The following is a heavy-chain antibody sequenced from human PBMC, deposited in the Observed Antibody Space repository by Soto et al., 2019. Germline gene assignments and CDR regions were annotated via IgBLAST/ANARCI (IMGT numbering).Heavy chain of an antibody. J-gene: IGHJ5*02. V-gene: IGHV3-49*03. CDR1: GFTFGDYA. D-gene: IGHD3-3*01. Sequence: GGSLRLSCTASGFTFGDYAMSWFRQAPGKGLEWVGFIRSKAYGGTTEYAASVKGRFTISRDDSKSIAYLQMNSLKTEDTAVYYCTPGGITIFGVVIDWFDPWGQGTLDTVSS. CDR3: TPGGITIFGVVIDWFDP. CDR2: IRSKAYGGTT.